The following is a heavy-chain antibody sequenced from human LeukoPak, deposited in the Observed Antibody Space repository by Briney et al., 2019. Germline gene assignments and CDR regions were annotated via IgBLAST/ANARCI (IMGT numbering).Heavy chain of an antibody. V-gene: IGHV4-39*07. Sequence: SETLSLTCTVSGASISSSNYYWDWIRQPPGKGLEWIGNIYYTGSTYYNPSLKSRVTMSLDTSKNQFSLRLTSVTAADTAIYYCAREDSSGYYYPDAFDIWGQGTMVTVSS. CDR2: IYYTGST. J-gene: IGHJ3*02. CDR1: GASISSSNYY. CDR3: AREDSSGYYYPDAFDI. D-gene: IGHD3-22*01.